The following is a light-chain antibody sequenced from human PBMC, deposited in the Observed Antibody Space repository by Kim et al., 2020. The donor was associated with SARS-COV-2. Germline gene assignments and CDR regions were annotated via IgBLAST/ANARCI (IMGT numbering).Light chain of an antibody. CDR2: GKN. Sequence: SSELTQDPAVSVALGQTVRITCQGDSLRSYYASWYQQKPGQAPVLVIYGKNNRPSGIPDRFSGSSSGNTASLTITGDQAEDEADYYCNSRDSSGNPHWVF. J-gene: IGLJ3*02. V-gene: IGLV3-19*01. CDR3: NSRDSSGNPHWV. CDR1: SLRSYY.